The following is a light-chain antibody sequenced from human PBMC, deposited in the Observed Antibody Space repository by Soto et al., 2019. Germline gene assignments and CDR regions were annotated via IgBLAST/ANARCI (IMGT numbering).Light chain of an antibody. Sequence: EIVLTQSPGTLSLSPGEGATLSCRASQSVSSSYLAWYQLKPGQAPRLLIYGASIRATGIPDRFSGSGSETDFTLTISRLEPEDFAVYYCQHFVNSLTWTFGQGTKVEIK. V-gene: IGKV3-20*01. CDR3: QHFVNSLTWT. CDR2: GAS. CDR1: QSVSSSY. J-gene: IGKJ1*01.